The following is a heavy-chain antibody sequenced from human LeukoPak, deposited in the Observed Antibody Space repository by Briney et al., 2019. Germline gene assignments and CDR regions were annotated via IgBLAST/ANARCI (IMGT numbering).Heavy chain of an antibody. J-gene: IGHJ4*02. CDR3: ARGAGDTAMAY. CDR1: GGSFSGYY. CDR2: INHSGST. Sequence: KASETLSLTCAVYGGSFSGYYWSWIRQPPGKGLEWIGEINHSGSTNYNPSLKSRVTISVDTSKNQFSLKLSSVTAADTAVYYCARGAGDTAMAYWGQGTLVTVSS. D-gene: IGHD5-18*01. V-gene: IGHV4-34*01.